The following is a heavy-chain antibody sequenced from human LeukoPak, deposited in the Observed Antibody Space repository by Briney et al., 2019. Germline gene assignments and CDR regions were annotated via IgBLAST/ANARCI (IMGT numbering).Heavy chain of an antibody. CDR1: GGSISSYY. Sequence: PSETLSLTCTVSGGSISSYYWSWIRQPPGKGLEWIGYIYYSGSTNYNPSLKSRVTISVDMSKNQFSLRLSSVTAADTAVYYCARHRGVGALTWGQGTLVTVSS. CDR3: ARHRGVGALT. D-gene: IGHD3-10*01. CDR2: IYYSGST. V-gene: IGHV4-59*08. J-gene: IGHJ5*02.